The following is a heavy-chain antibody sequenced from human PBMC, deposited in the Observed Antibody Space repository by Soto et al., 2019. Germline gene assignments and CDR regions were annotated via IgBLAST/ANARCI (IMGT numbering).Heavy chain of an antibody. V-gene: IGHV4-34*01. CDR1: GGSFSGYY. D-gene: IGHD3-10*01. Sequence: SETLSLTCAVYGGSFSGYYWSWIHQPPGKGLEWIGEINHSGSTNYNPSLKSRVTISVDTSKNQFSLKLSSVTAADTAVYYCARVKAPYYYGSGSYYKRDQYYYYYYMDVWGKGTTVTVSS. J-gene: IGHJ6*03. CDR3: ARVKAPYYYGSGSYYKRDQYYYYYYMDV. CDR2: INHSGST.